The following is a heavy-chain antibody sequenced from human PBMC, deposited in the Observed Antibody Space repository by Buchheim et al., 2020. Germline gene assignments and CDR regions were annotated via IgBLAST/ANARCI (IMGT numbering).Heavy chain of an antibody. CDR3: ARDYTYGYYYGMDV. V-gene: IGHV3-11*05. Sequence: QVQLVESGGGLVKPGGSLRLACAASGFTFSDYYMSWIRQAPGKGLEWVSYISSSSSYTNYAASVKGRFTIYRDKAKNYLYRQMNSLRAEDTAVYYCARDYTYGYYYGMDVWGQGTT. J-gene: IGHJ6*02. D-gene: IGHD3-16*01. CDR2: ISSSSSYT. CDR1: GFTFSDYY.